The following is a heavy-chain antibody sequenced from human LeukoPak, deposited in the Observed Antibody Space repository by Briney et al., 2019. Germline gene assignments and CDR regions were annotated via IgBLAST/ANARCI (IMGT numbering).Heavy chain of an antibody. J-gene: IGHJ4*02. CDR1: GFTFSNYA. CDR3: ARVGGSSSWYEY. CDR2: ISYDGNNK. V-gene: IGHV3-30-3*01. Sequence: PGGSLRLSCAASGFTFSNYAIHWVRQAPGKGLEWVALISYDGNNKYYADSVKGRFTISRDSSKNTLYLLMNSLRAEDTAVYYCARVGGSSSWYEYWGQGTLVTVSS. D-gene: IGHD6-13*01.